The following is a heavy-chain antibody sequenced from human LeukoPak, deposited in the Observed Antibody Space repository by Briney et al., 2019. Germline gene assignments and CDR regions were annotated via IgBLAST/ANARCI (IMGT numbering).Heavy chain of an antibody. CDR2: IYYSGST. J-gene: IGHJ5*02. Sequence: SETLSLTCTDSGGSISSYYWSWIRQPPGKGLEWIGYIYYSGSTNYNPSLKSRVTISVDTSKNQFSLKLSSVTAADTAVYYCARHARGYYGRGDWFDPWGQGTLVTVSS. CDR1: GGSISSYY. V-gene: IGHV4-59*08. D-gene: IGHD3-10*01. CDR3: ARHARGYYGRGDWFDP.